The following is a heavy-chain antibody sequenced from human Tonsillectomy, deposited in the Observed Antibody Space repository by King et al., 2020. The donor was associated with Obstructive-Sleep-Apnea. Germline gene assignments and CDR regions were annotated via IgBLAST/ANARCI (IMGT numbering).Heavy chain of an antibody. Sequence: VQLVESGGGVVQPGRSLRLSCAASGFTFSSYSIHWVRQAPGKGLEWVALISYDGNKKYYADSVKGRFTISRENSKIALFLQMNSLRAEDTAVYYCAYFDSSGYYSYFDYWGQGTLVTVSS. CDR3: AYFDSSGYYSYFDY. D-gene: IGHD3-22*01. V-gene: IGHV3-30-3*01. J-gene: IGHJ4*02. CDR1: GFTFSSYS. CDR2: ISYDGNKK.